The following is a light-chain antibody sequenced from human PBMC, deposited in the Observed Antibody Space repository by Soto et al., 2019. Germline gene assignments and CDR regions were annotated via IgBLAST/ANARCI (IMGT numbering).Light chain of an antibody. CDR3: QHYGGMWA. CDR2: KAS. V-gene: IGKV1-5*03. J-gene: IGKJ1*01. CDR1: HTISSW. Sequence: DIQMTQSPSTLSGSVGDRVTITCRASHTISSWLAWYQQKAWKAPKLLIYKASTLKSGVPSRFSGSGSGTEFILTISRLQPDDFTTYYCQHYGGMWAFGQGTKVDIK.